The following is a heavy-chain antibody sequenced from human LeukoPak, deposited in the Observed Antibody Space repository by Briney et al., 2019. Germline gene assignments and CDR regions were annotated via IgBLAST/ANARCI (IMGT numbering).Heavy chain of an antibody. V-gene: IGHV3-53*01. CDR2: IYSGGST. D-gene: IGHD5-18*01. Sequence: GGSLRLSCAASGFTVSSNYMSWVSQAPGKGLEWVSVIYSGGSTYYADSVKGRFTISRDNSKNTLYLQMNSLRAEDTAVYYCARGALDTAMVTGFYYYYGMDVWGQGTTVTVSS. J-gene: IGHJ6*02. CDR3: ARGALDTAMVTGFYYYYGMDV. CDR1: GFTVSSNY.